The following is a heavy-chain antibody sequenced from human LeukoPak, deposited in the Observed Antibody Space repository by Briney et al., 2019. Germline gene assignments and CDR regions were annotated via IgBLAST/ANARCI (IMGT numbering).Heavy chain of an antibody. CDR3: ASTSGRYNWFDP. D-gene: IGHD2-15*01. V-gene: IGHV1-69*13. CDR1: GGTFSSYA. CDR2: IIPIFGTA. Sequence: GASVKVSCKASGGTFSSYAISWVRQAPGQGLEWMGGIIPIFGTANYAQKFQGRVTITADESTSTAYMELSSLRSEDTAVYYCASTSGRYNWFDPWGQGTLVTVSS. J-gene: IGHJ5*02.